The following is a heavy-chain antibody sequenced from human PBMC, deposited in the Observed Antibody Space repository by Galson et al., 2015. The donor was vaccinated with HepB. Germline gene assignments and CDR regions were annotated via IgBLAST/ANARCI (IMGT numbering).Heavy chain of an antibody. CDR1: GFSLSTSGMC. CDR2: IDWDDDK. V-gene: IGHV2-70*11. Sequence: PALVKPTQTLTLICTFSGFSLSTSGMCVSWIRQPPGKALEWLARIDWDDDKYYSTSPKTRLTISKDTSKNQVVLTMTNMDPVDTATYYCARMNSSGWYEYYFDYWGQGTLVTVSS. J-gene: IGHJ4*02. CDR3: ARMNSSGWYEYYFDY. D-gene: IGHD6-19*01.